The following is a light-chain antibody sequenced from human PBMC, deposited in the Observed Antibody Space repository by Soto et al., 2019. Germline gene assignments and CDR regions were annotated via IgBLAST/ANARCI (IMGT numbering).Light chain of an antibody. CDR2: GAS. V-gene: IGKV3-20*01. CDR1: QSVSSND. J-gene: IGKJ1*01. Sequence: EMVLTQSPGTLSLSPGERATPSCRASQSVSSNDLAWYQQKPGQAPRLLIYGASSRATGIPDRFSGSGSGTDFTLTISRLEPEDFAVYYCQHYGSSPWTFGQGTKVDIK. CDR3: QHYGSSPWT.